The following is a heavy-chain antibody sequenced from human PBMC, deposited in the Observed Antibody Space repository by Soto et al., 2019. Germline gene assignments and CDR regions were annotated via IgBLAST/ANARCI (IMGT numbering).Heavy chain of an antibody. V-gene: IGHV4-4*02. CDR2: VHRSGST. Sequence: QVQLQESGPGLVKPSGTLSLTCAVSGGSISSGNWWSWVCQPPGKGLDWIGEVHRSGSTNYNPSLKSRVTMSVDESKSQFSLQLSSVTAADTAVYYCARLDNSDWSKGYYFDYWGQGTLVTVSS. CDR1: GGSISSGNW. CDR3: ARLDNSDWSKGYYFDY. D-gene: IGHD6-19*01. J-gene: IGHJ4*02.